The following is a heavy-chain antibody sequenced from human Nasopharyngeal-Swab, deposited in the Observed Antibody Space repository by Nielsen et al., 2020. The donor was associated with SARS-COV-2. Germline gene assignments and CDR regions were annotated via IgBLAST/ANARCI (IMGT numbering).Heavy chain of an antibody. CDR1: GGTFSSYA. J-gene: IGHJ5*02. CDR2: ITPIFGTA. D-gene: IGHD5-18*01. CDR3: ANTAMVISWFDP. V-gene: IGHV1-69*13. Sequence: SVKVSCKAYGGTFSSYAISWVRQAPGQGLEWMGGITPIFGTANYAQKFQGRVTITADESTSTAYMELSSLRSEDTAVYYCANTAMVISWFDPWGQGTLVTVSS.